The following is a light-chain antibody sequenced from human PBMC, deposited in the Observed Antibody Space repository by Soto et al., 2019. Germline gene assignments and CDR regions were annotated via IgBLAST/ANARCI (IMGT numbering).Light chain of an antibody. CDR3: QQYGSSSWT. CDR1: QSISSSY. CDR2: GAS. J-gene: IGKJ1*01. Sequence: EIVLTQSPGTLSLSPGKRAPLSCRASQSISSSYLARYQQRPGQAPRLLIYGASSRATGIPDRFSGSGSGTEFNLTISRLETEDFAVYYCQQYGSSSWTFGQGTKVDIK. V-gene: IGKV3-20*01.